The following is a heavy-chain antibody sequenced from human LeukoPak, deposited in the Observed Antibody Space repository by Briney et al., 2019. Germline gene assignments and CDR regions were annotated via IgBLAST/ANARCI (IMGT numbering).Heavy chain of an antibody. Sequence: ASVKVSCKASGYTFTSYGISWVRQAPGQGLEWMGWISAYNGNTNYAQKLQGRVTMTTDTSTSTAYMELGSLRSDDTAVYYCARGRGRQWLVPDFDYWGQGTLVTVSS. D-gene: IGHD6-19*01. J-gene: IGHJ4*02. CDR1: GYTFTSYG. CDR2: ISAYNGNT. V-gene: IGHV1-18*01. CDR3: ARGRGRQWLVPDFDY.